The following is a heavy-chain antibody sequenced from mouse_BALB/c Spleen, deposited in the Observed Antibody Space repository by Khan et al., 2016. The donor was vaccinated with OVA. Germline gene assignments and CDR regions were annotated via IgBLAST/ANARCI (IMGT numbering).Heavy chain of an antibody. CDR1: GFSLTSYG. D-gene: IGHD2-1*01. V-gene: IGHV2-6-1*01. CDR3: ARHGYYGNYGPYFDV. Sequence: QVQLKESGPGLVAPSQSLSITCTISGFSLTSYGVHWVRQPPGKGLEWLVVIWSDGHTTYNSALTSRLSISKDNSKSQVFLKMHSLQTDDTAMHYCARHGYYGNYGPYFDVWGAGTTVTVSS. J-gene: IGHJ1*01. CDR2: IWSDGHT.